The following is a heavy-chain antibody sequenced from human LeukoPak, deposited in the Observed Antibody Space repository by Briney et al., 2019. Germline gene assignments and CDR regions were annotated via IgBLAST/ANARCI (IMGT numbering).Heavy chain of an antibody. Sequence: ASVKVSCKASGYTFTSYYMYWVRQAPGQGLEWMGIINPSGGSTSYAQKFQGRVTMTRDTSTSTVYMELSSLRSEDTAVYYCARPSRDPSYYYYMDVWGKGTTVTVSS. J-gene: IGHJ6*03. CDR1: GYTFTSYY. V-gene: IGHV1-46*01. CDR3: ARPSRDPSYYYYMDV. CDR2: INPSGGST.